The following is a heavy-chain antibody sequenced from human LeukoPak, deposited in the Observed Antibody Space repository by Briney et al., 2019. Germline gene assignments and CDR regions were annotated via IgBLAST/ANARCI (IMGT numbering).Heavy chain of an antibody. CDR3: ARGSYDYVWGSPTPYYFDY. D-gene: IGHD3-16*01. J-gene: IGHJ4*02. Sequence: SVKVSCKASGGTFSSYAISWVRQAPGQGLEWMGRTIPIFATANYAQKFQGRVTITTDESTSTAYMELSSLRSEDTAVYYCARGSYDYVWGSPTPYYFDYWGQGTLVTVSS. V-gene: IGHV1-69*05. CDR2: TIPIFATA. CDR1: GGTFSSYA.